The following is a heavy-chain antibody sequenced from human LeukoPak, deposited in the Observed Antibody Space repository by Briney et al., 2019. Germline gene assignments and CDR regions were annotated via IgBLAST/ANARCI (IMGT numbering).Heavy chain of an antibody. D-gene: IGHD3-16*02. CDR3: ARQGQISAFDI. V-gene: IGHV4-34*01. J-gene: IGHJ4*02. CDR2: INDSGNT. Sequence: SETLSLTCAVYVGSFSGYHWSWIRQPPGKGLEWIGEINDSGNTNYKSSLKSRLTILADRSKNQFSLKMTSVTAADTAVYYCARQGQISAFDIWGQGNLVIVSS. CDR1: VGSFSGYH.